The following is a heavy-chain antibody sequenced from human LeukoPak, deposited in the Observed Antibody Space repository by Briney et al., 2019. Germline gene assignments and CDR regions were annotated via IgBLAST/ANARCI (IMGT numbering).Heavy chain of an antibody. Sequence: PGGSLRLSCAASGFTFSSYGMSWVRQAPGKGLEWVSAISGSGGSTYYADSVKGRFTISRDNSKNTLYLQMNSLRAEDTAVYYCAKVKTGSWYYFDYWGQGTLVTVSS. CDR1: GFTFSSYG. J-gene: IGHJ4*02. CDR2: ISGSGGST. CDR3: AKVKTGSWYYFDY. V-gene: IGHV3-23*01. D-gene: IGHD6-13*01.